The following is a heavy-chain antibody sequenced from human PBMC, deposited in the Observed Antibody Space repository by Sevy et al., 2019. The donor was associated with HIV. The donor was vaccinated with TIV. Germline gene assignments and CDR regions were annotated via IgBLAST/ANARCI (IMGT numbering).Heavy chain of an antibody. CDR2: IKQDGSEK. CDR1: GFTLSSYW. CDR3: ARGRRALDY. Sequence: GGSLRLSCAASGFTLSSYWMSWVRQAPGKGLEWVANIKQDGSEKYYVDSVKGRFTISRDNAKNSLYLQMNSLRAEDTAVYYCARGRRALDYWGQGSLVTVSS. J-gene: IGHJ4*02. V-gene: IGHV3-7*01.